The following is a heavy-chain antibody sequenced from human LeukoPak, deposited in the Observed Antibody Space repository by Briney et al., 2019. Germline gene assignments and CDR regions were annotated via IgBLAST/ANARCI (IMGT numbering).Heavy chain of an antibody. V-gene: IGHV3-43*01. CDR2: ISWDGGST. D-gene: IGHD6-6*01. CDR1: GFTFDDYT. J-gene: IGHJ3*02. CDR3: AAIEYSSSSVAFDI. Sequence: GGSLRLSCAASGFTFDDYTMHWVRQAPGKGLEWVSLISWDGGSTYYADSVKGRFTISRDNGKNSLYLQMNSLRTEDTALYYCAAIEYSSSSVAFDIWGQRTMVTVSS.